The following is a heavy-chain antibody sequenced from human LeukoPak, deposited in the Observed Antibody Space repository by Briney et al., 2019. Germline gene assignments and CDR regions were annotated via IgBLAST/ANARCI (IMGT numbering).Heavy chain of an antibody. CDR2: INHSGST. CDR3: ARGRRQWLVRYYWFDP. Sequence: SETLSLTCAVYGGSFSGYYWSWIRQPPGKGLEWIGEINHSGSTNYNPSLKSRVTISVDTSKNQFSLKPSSVTAADTAVYYCARGRRQWLVRYYWFDPWGQGTLVTVSS. J-gene: IGHJ5*02. D-gene: IGHD6-19*01. CDR1: GGSFSGYY. V-gene: IGHV4-34*01.